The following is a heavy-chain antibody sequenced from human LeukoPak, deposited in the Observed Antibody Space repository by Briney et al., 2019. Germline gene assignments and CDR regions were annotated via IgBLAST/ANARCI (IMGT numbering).Heavy chain of an antibody. V-gene: IGHV4-39*01. CDR2: IYYSGST. CDR1: GGSISSSSYY. J-gene: IGHJ4*01. Sequence: SETLSLTCTVSGGSISSSSYYWGWIRQPPGKGLEWIGSIYYSGSTYYNPSLKSRVTISVDTSKNQFSLKLSSVTAADTAVYYCARTYYYDSSDYYPTPRFDYWGHGTLVTVSS. D-gene: IGHD3-22*01. CDR3: ARTYYYDSSDYYPTPRFDY.